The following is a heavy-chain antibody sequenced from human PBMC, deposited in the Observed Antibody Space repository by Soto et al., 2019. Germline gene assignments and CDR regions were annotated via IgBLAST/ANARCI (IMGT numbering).Heavy chain of an antibody. CDR3: TSYGSIAVAETPADEFYYYYGMDV. CDR2: IRSKANSYAT. V-gene: IGHV3-73*02. Sequence: EVQLVESGGGLVQPGGSLKLSCAASGFTFSGSAMHWVRQASGKGLEWVGRIRSKANSYATAYAASVKGRFTISRDDSKNTAYLQMNSLKTEDTAVYYCTSYGSIAVAETPADEFYYYYGMDVWGQGTTVTVSS. D-gene: IGHD6-19*01. CDR1: GFTFSGSA. J-gene: IGHJ6*02.